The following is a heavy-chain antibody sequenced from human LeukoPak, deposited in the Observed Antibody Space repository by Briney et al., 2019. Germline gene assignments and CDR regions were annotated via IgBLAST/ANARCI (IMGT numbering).Heavy chain of an antibody. D-gene: IGHD3-9*01. J-gene: IGHJ4*02. V-gene: IGHV4-39*01. CDR3: ASHQIRYFDWLRH. CDR2: IYYSEST. Sequence: SETLSLTCTVSGGSISSSSYYWGWIRQPPGKGLEWIGSIYYSESTYYNPSLKSRVTISVDTSKNQFSLKLSSVTAADTAVYYCASHQIRYFDWLRHWGQGTLVTVSS. CDR1: GGSISSSSYY.